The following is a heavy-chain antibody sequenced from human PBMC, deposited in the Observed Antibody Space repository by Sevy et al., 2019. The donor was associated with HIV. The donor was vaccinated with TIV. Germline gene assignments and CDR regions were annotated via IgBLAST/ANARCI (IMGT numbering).Heavy chain of an antibody. V-gene: IGHV3-20*04. Sequence: GGSLRLSCVASGFTFSDYVMSWVRQPPGKGLEWVSSMNWKGDNTGYADSLKGRFTISRDSTKNSLFLQINSLRVEDTALYYCARNTYYYDSTGYGAFDLWGQGTMVTVSS. CDR1: GFTFSDYV. CDR3: ARNTYYYDSTGYGAFDL. CDR2: MNWKGDNT. J-gene: IGHJ3*01. D-gene: IGHD3-22*01.